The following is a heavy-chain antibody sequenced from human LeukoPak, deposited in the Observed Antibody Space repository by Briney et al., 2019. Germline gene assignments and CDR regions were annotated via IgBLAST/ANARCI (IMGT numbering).Heavy chain of an antibody. V-gene: IGHV4-39*07. Sequence: SETLSLTCSVSGASISSGSNYWGWIRQPPGKTLEWIGSIYSSGSTYYKPSLKGRVAISADTSKNQFSLKLSSVTAADTAVYYCARSTILYSSGYYEYGIDYWGQGTLVTVSS. J-gene: IGHJ4*02. CDR3: ARSTILYSSGYYEYGIDY. D-gene: IGHD3-22*01. CDR2: IYSSGST. CDR1: GASISSGSNY.